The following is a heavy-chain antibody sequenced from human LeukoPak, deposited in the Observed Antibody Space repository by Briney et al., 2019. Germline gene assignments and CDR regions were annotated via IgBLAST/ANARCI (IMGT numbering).Heavy chain of an antibody. J-gene: IGHJ4*02. CDR3: ARQPYYYGSGSYDY. D-gene: IGHD3-10*01. CDR1: GGSISSSSYY. CDR2: IYYSGST. V-gene: IGHV4-39*01. Sequence: PSETLSLTCTVSGGSISSSSYYWGWIRQPPGKGLEWIGSIYYSGSTYYNPSLKSRVTISVDTSKNQFSLKLSSVTAADTAVYYCARQPYYYGSGSYDYWGQGTLVTVSS.